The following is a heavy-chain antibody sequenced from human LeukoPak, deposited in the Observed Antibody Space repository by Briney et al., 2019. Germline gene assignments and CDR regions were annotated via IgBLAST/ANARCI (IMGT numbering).Heavy chain of an antibody. V-gene: IGHV4-59*01. Sequence: SETLSLTCSVSGGFISGFYWNWIRQPPGKGLEWIGYIYYSGSTNYNPSLKSRVTISVDTSKNQFSLKLSSVTAADTAVYYCARGYGDYLDYWGQGTLVTVSS. D-gene: IGHD4-17*01. CDR2: IYYSGST. J-gene: IGHJ4*02. CDR1: GGFISGFY. CDR3: ARGYGDYLDY.